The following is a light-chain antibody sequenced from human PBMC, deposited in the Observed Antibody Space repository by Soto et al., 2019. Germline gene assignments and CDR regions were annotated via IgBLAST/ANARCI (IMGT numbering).Light chain of an antibody. J-gene: IGKJ1*01. CDR1: QTVNNNY. Sequence: EIVLTQPPGPLSVSPGDRVTLSCRASQTVNNNYLARYQQKPGQAPRLRIYCASTPATGTPARFSGSGSGTHFTLTVSRLEPEDFAVYSCQQYGGSAPWTFGPGTKVDMK. V-gene: IGKV3-20*01. CDR3: QQYGGSAPWT. CDR2: CAS.